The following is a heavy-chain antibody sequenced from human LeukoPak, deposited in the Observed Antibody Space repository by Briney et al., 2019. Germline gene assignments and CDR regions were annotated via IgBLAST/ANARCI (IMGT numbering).Heavy chain of an antibody. D-gene: IGHD3-16*01. J-gene: IGHJ4*02. CDR1: RFSFSSYN. V-gene: IGHV3-21*01. CDR3: ARDPEGFGATYFDY. CDR2: ISRSASNI. Sequence: GGSLRLSCVASRFSFSSYNMNWVRQAPGKGLEWVSSISRSASNIYYADSVKGRFTISRDNAKNSFYLQMNSLRAEDTAVFYCARDPEGFGATYFDYWGQGTLVTVSS.